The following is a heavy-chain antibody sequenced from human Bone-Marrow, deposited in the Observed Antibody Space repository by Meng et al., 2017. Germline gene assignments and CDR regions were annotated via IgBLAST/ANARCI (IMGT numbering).Heavy chain of an antibody. Sequence: VQLQESGPGLVKPFQTLSLTCTVSGGSISSGGYYWSWIRQHPGKGLEWIGYIYYSGSTYYNPSLKSLVTISVDTSKNQFSLKLSSVTAADTAVYYCARVGYSGSRVTSYYFDYWGQGTLVTVSS. CDR2: IYYSGST. V-gene: IGHV4-31*01. D-gene: IGHD1-26*01. J-gene: IGHJ4*02. CDR3: ARVGYSGSRVTSYYFDY. CDR1: GGSISSGGYY.